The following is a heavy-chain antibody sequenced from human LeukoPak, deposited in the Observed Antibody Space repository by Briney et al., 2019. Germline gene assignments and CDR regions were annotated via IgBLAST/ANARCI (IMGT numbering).Heavy chain of an antibody. Sequence: GGSLRLSCAASGFTFSSYGMSWVRQAPGKGLEWVSAISGSGGSTYYADSVKGRFTIPRDNSKNSLYLQMNSLRAEDTAVYYCARESYYGSGSPDAFDIWGQGTMVTVSS. J-gene: IGHJ3*02. CDR1: GFTFSSYG. CDR3: ARESYYGSGSPDAFDI. CDR2: ISGSGGST. V-gene: IGHV3-23*01. D-gene: IGHD3-10*01.